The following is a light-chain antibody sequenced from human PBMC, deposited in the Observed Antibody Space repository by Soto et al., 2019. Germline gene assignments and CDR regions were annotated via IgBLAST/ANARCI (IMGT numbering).Light chain of an antibody. Sequence: QSAPSQPASVSGSPGQSITISCTGTSSDIGRYNYVSWYQQHPGMAPQLLIYEVSDRPSGVSNRFSGSKSGNTASLTISGLQAEDEADYFCTSYTTTSAVIFGGGTKLTVL. CDR2: EVS. CDR1: SSDIGRYNY. V-gene: IGLV2-14*01. J-gene: IGLJ2*01. CDR3: TSYTTTSAVI.